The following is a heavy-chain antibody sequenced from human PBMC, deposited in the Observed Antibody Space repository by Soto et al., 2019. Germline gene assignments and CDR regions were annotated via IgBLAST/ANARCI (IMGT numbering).Heavy chain of an antibody. J-gene: IGHJ5*02. CDR1: GGSISSGDYY. CDR3: VRIKRIHLFDP. D-gene: IGHD1-1*01. CDR2: IYYSGST. V-gene: IGHV4-30-4*01. Sequence: PSETLSLTCTVSGGSISSGDYYWSWIRQPPGKGLEWIGYIYYSGSTYYNPSLKSRVTISVDTSKNQFSLKLSSVTAADTAVYYCVRIKRIHLFDPWGQGTLVTVSS.